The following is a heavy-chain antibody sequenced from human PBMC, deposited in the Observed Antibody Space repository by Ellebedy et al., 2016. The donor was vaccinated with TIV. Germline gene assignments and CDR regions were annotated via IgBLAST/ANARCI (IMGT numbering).Heavy chain of an antibody. J-gene: IGHJ3*02. V-gene: IGHV3-15*07. CDR1: GFTFSNAW. Sequence: GESLKISCAASGFTFSNAWMNWVRQAPGKGLEWVGRIKSKTDGGTTDYAAPVKGRFTITRDDSKNTLYLQMNSLKTEDTAVYYCTTRPGYDSSGFDIWGQGTTVTVSS. CDR2: IKSKTDGGTT. D-gene: IGHD3-22*01. CDR3: TTRPGYDSSGFDI.